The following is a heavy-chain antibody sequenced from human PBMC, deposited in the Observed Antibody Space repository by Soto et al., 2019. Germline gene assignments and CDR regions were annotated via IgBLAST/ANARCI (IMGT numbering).Heavy chain of an antibody. V-gene: IGHV3-23*01. CDR2: ISGSGGST. Sequence: GGSLRLSCAASGFTFSSYAMSWVRQAPGKGLEWVSAISGSGGSTYYADYVKGRFTISRDNSKNTLYLQMNSLRAEDTAVYYCAKDPYCSGGSCYSGSSGYWGQGTLVTVSS. CDR3: AKDPYCSGGSCYSGSSGY. D-gene: IGHD2-15*01. CDR1: GFTFSSYA. J-gene: IGHJ4*02.